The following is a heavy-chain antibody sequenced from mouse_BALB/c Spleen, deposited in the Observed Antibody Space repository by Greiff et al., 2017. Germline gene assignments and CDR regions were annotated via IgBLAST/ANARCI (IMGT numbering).Heavy chain of an antibody. CDR3: ARALTTATPWFAY. CDR1: GFTFSSYA. J-gene: IGHJ3*01. CDR2: ISSGGST. D-gene: IGHD1-2*01. Sequence: EVQGVESGGGLVKPGGSLKLSCAASGFTFSSYAMSWVRQTPEKRLEWVASISSGGSTYYPDSVKGRFTISRDNARNILYLQMSSLRSEDTAMYYCARALTTATPWFAYWGQGTLVTVSA. V-gene: IGHV5-6-5*01.